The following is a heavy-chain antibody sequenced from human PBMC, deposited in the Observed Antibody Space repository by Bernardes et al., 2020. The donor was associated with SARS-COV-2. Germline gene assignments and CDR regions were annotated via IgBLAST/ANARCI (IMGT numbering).Heavy chain of an antibody. Sequence: GGSLRLSCAASGFTFSSYGMHWVRQAPGKGLEWVAVIWYDGSNKYYADSVKGRFTISRDNSKNTLYLQMNSLRAEDTAVYYCARDLPFEELLPTVLWGQGTLVTVSS. V-gene: IGHV3-33*01. CDR3: ARDLPFEELLPTVL. J-gene: IGHJ4*02. CDR2: IWYDGSNK. CDR1: GFTFSSYG. D-gene: IGHD3-10*01.